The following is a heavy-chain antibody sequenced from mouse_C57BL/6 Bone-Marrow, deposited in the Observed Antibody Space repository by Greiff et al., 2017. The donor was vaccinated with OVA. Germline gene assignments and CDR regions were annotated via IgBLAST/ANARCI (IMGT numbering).Heavy chain of an antibody. CDR2: IDPSDSYP. Sequence: QVQLQQPGAELVRPGTSVKLSCKASGYTFTSYWMHWVKQRPGQGLEWIGVIDPSDSYPNYNQKFKGKATLTVDTSSSTAYMQLSSLTSEDSAVYYCAIYYGSSLYAMDYWGQGTSVTVSS. D-gene: IGHD1-1*01. CDR1: GYTFTSYW. CDR3: AIYYGSSLYAMDY. V-gene: IGHV1-59*01. J-gene: IGHJ4*01.